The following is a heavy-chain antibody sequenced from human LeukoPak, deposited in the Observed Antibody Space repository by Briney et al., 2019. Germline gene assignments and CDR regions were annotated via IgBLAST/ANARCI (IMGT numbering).Heavy chain of an antibody. Sequence: SETLSLTCAVYGGSLSGYYWSWIRQPPGKGLEWIGEINHSGSTNYNPSLKSRVTISVDTSKNQFSLKLSSVTAADTAVYYCARGRIAVAWGQGTLVTVSS. CDR2: INHSGST. CDR1: GGSLSGYY. V-gene: IGHV4-34*01. J-gene: IGHJ5*02. D-gene: IGHD6-19*01. CDR3: ARGRIAVA.